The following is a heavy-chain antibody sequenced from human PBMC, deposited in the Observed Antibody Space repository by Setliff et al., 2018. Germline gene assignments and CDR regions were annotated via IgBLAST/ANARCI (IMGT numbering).Heavy chain of an antibody. V-gene: IGHV4-38-2*02. CDR2: VGHTGSI. CDR1: GYSISSGYI. D-gene: IGHD3-22*01. CDR3: AREYYYDSSGSFDY. J-gene: IGHJ4*02. Sequence: SETLSLTCTVSGYSISSGYIWGWIRQPPGKGLEWVGNVGHTGSINYNPSLKSRLTISRDTSKNQVSLKLSSVTAADTAVYYCAREYYYDSSGSFDYWGQGTLVTVSS.